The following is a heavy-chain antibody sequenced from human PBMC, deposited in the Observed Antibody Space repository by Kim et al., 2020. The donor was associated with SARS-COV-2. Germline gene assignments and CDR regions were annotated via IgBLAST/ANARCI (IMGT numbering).Heavy chain of an antibody. CDR2: IYYSGST. J-gene: IGHJ4*02. CDR1: GGSISSYY. CDR3: ARRRYSYGVDY. Sequence: SETLSLTCTVSGGSISSYYWSWIRQPPGKGLEWIGYIYYSGSTNYNPSLKSRVTISVDTSKNQFSLKLSSVTAADTAVYYCARRRYSYGVDYWGQGTLVTVSS. V-gene: IGHV4-59*08. D-gene: IGHD5-18*01.